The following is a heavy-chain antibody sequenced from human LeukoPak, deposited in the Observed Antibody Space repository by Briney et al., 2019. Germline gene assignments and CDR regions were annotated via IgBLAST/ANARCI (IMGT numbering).Heavy chain of an antibody. CDR1: GGTFTNYA. CDR2: IMPIFGTA. V-gene: IGHV1-69*05. Sequence: GSSVKVSCKASGGTFTNYAISWVRQAPGQGLEWMGGIMPIFGTAKYAQKFQGRVTITTGEFTSTAYMELSSLRSEDTAVYYCARHGGITIFGVAQPGGAFDIWGQGTMVTVSS. CDR3: ARHGGITIFGVAQPGGAFDI. J-gene: IGHJ3*02. D-gene: IGHD3-3*01.